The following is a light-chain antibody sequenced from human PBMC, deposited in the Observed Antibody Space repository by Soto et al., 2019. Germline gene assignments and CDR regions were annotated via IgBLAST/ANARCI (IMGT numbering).Light chain of an antibody. CDR1: SSDVGGYNY. CDR3: SSYSTSNTLI. Sequence: QSALTQPTSLSGSPGQSITISCTGTSSDVGGYNYVSWYQHHPGKAPKLIIYDVSNRPSGVSNRFSGSKSAYTASLTISGLQAEDEADYYCSSYSTSNTLIVGGWTKLTVL. J-gene: IGLJ2*01. V-gene: IGLV2-14*03. CDR2: DVS.